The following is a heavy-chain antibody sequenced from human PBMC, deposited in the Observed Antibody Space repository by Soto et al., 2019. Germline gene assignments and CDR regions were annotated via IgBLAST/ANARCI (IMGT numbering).Heavy chain of an antibody. Sequence: QVRLVEFGGGVVQPGSSLRLSCAASGFTFISHGMHWVRQAPGKGLEGVALISYDGRDKYYPDSVKGRFTISRDNSKNTVYLQVSSLRPEDTAVYYCAKDQGRIYNPFDYWGQGTLVTVSS. CDR3: AKDQGRIYNPFDY. V-gene: IGHV3-30*18. D-gene: IGHD1-1*01. CDR2: ISYDGRDK. CDR1: GFTFISHG. J-gene: IGHJ4*02.